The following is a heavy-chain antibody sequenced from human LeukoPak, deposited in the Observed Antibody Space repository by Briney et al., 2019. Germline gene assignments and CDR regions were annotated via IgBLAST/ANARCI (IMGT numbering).Heavy chain of an antibody. CDR3: AKDVDDILTGYYEAPWFDP. J-gene: IGHJ5*02. V-gene: IGHV3-21*04. Sequence: GGSLRLSCAASGFTFSSYSMNWVRQAPGKGLEWVSSVSSSSSYIYYADSVKGRFTISRDNSKNTLYLQMNSLRAEDTAVYYCAKDVDDILTGYYEAPWFDPWGQGTLVTVSS. CDR1: GFTFSSYS. CDR2: VSSSSSYI. D-gene: IGHD3-9*01.